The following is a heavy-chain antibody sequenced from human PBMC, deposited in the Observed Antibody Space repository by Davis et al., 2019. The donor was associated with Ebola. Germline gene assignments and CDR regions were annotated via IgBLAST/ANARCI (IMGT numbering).Heavy chain of an antibody. J-gene: IGHJ3*02. V-gene: IGHV5-51*01. CDR1: GYSFTSYW. CDR3: ASHRPRVGATDGTFDI. D-gene: IGHD1-26*01. Sequence: GESLKISCKGSGYSFTSYWIGWVRQMPGKGLEWMGIIYPGDPDTRYSPSFQGQVTISADKSISTAYLQWSSLKASDTAMYYCASHRPRVGATDGTFDIWGQGTMVTVSS. CDR2: IYPGDPDT.